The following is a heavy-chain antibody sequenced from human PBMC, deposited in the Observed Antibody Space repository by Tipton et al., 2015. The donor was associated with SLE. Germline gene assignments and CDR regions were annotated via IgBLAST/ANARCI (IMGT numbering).Heavy chain of an antibody. CDR2: IYYSGGT. J-gene: IGHJ4*02. CDR3: ARVRGDIVATEYEGFDY. V-gene: IGHV4-39*07. CDR1: GGSISSSSYY. Sequence: TLSLTCTVSGGSISSSSYYWGWIRQPPGKGLEWIGSIYYSGGTYYNPSLKSRVTISVDTSKNQFSLKLSSVTAADTAVYYCARVRGDIVATEYEGFDYWGQGTLVTVSS. D-gene: IGHD5-12*01.